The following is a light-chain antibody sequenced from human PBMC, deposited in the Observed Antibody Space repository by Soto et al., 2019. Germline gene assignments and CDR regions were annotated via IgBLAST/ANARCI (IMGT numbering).Light chain of an antibody. CDR2: GAS. CDR3: QQYNNWPLT. J-gene: IGKJ4*01. Sequence: ETVMTHSPATLSVSPVEISTLSCRASQSISSNLAWYQQKPGQAPRLLIYGASTRATGIPARFTGSGSGTEFTLTISSLQSEDFAVYYCQQYNNWPLTFGGGTKVDIK. V-gene: IGKV3-15*01. CDR1: QSISSN.